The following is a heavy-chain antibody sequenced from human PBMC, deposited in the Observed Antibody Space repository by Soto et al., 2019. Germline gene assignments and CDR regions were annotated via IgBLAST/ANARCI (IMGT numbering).Heavy chain of an antibody. CDR3: ARDDSSSLYYFDY. V-gene: IGHV3-66*01. CDR2: IYSGGST. CDR1: GFTVSSNY. J-gene: IGHJ4*02. D-gene: IGHD6-13*01. Sequence: EVQLVESGGGLVQPGGSLRLSCAASGFTVSSNYMRWVRQAPGKGLEWVSVIYSGGSTYYADSVKGRFTISRDNSKNTLYLQRNSLRAEDTAVYYCARDDSSSLYYFDYWGQGTLVTVSS.